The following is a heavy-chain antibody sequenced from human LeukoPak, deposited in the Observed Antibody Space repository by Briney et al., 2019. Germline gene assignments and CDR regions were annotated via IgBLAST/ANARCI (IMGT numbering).Heavy chain of an antibody. V-gene: IGHV1-2*02. D-gene: IGHD6-6*01. CDR3: AGAWYSSSSRKVDP. CDR1: GYTFTGYY. CDR2: INPNSGGT. Sequence: GASVKVSCKASGYTFTGYYMHWVRQAPGQGLEWMGWINPNSGGTNYAQKFQGRVTMTRDTSISTAYMELSRLRSDDTAVYYCAGAWYSSSSRKVDPWGQGTLVTVSS. J-gene: IGHJ5*02.